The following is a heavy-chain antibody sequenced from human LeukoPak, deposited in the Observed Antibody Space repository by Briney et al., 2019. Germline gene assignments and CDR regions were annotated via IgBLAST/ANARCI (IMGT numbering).Heavy chain of an antibody. Sequence: SETLSLTCTVSGGSIKTNYWSWIRQPPGKGLEWIGYGYYRGSTNYNPSLKSRVTISVDTSKNQFSLKQNSVTTADTAVYYCAREGDPGSGYNYGNWLDPWGQGTLVTVSS. CDR3: AREGDPGSGYNYGNWLDP. J-gene: IGHJ5*02. CDR1: GGSIKTNY. D-gene: IGHD5-12*01. V-gene: IGHV4-59*01. CDR2: GYYRGST.